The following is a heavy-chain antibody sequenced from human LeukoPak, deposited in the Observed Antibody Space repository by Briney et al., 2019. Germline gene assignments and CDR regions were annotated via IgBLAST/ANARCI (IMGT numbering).Heavy chain of an antibody. V-gene: IGHV3-23*01. CDR1: GFIFGIYD. D-gene: IGHD6-13*01. J-gene: IGHJ6*02. Sequence: GGSLRLSCTTSGFIFGIYDLSWVRQAPGKGLEWVSAISGSGGSTYYADSVKGRFTISRDNSKNTLYLQMNSLRAEDTAVYYCAKVRSPYYYYGMDVWGQGTTVTVSS. CDR2: ISGSGGST. CDR3: AKVRSPYYYYGMDV.